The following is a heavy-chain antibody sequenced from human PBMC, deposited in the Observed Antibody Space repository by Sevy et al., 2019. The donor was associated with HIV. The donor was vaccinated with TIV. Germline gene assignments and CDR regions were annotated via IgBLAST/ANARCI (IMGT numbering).Heavy chain of an antibody. J-gene: IGHJ5*02. Sequence: ASVKVSCKASGGTFSSYAISWVRQAPGQGLEWMGGIIPIFGTANYAQKFQGRVTITADESTSTAYMELSSMRSEDTAVYYCARGVETLWGLGPTFDPWGQGTLVTVSS. CDR3: ARGVETLWGLGPTFDP. CDR1: GGTFSSYA. CDR2: IIPIFGTA. V-gene: IGHV1-69*13. D-gene: IGHD3-16*01.